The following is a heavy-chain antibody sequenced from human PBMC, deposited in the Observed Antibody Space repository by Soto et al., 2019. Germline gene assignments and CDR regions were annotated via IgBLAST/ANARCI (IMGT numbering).Heavy chain of an antibody. CDR3: AKDWRDGYNNDRFDY. CDR2: ISYDGSNK. Sequence: QVQLVESGGGVVQPGRSLRLSCAASGFTFSSYGMHWVRQAPGKGLEWVAVISYDGSNKYYADSVKGRFTISRDNSKNTLYLQMNSLRAEDTAVYYCAKDWRDGYNNDRFDYWGQGTLVTVSS. V-gene: IGHV3-30*18. CDR1: GFTFSSYG. D-gene: IGHD4-4*01. J-gene: IGHJ4*02.